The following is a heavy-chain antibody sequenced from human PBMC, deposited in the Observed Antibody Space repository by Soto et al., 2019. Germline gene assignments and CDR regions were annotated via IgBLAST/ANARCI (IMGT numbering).Heavy chain of an antibody. D-gene: IGHD1-26*01. CDR2: IISIFGTA. V-gene: IGHV1-69*13. CDR1: GGTFSSYA. J-gene: IGHJ4*02. CDR3: ARFKAYYY. Sequence: SVKVSCKASGGTFSSYAISWVRQAPGQGLEWMGGIISIFGTANYAQKLQGRVTITADESTSTAYMELSSLRSEETAVYYCARFKAYYYWGQGTLVTVSS.